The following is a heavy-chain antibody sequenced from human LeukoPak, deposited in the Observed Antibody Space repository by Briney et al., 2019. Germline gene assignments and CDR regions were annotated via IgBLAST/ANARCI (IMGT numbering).Heavy chain of an antibody. J-gene: IGHJ4*02. CDR1: GYTFTSYG. D-gene: IGHD5-18*01. CDR3: ARRGYSYGFFY. V-gene: IGHV1-18*01. CDR2: ISAYNGNT. Sequence: ASVKVSCKASGYTFTSYGISWVRQPPGQGLEWMGWISAYNGNTNYAQKLQGRVTMTTDTSTSTAYMELRNLRSDDTTVYYCARRGYSYGFFYWGQGTLVTVSS.